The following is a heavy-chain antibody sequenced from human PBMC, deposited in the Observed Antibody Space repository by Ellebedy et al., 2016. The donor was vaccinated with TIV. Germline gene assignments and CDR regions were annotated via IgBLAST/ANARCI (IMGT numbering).Heavy chain of an antibody. J-gene: IGHJ3*02. D-gene: IGHD3-9*01. CDR1: GGTFSSYA. Sequence: ASVKVSCXASGGTFSSYAISWVRQAPGQGLEWMGIINPSGGSTSYAQKFQGRVTMTRDTSTSTVYMELSSLRSEDTAVYYCARTPRYFDWLGAFDIWGQGTMVTVSS. CDR3: ARTPRYFDWLGAFDI. CDR2: INPSGGST. V-gene: IGHV1-46*01.